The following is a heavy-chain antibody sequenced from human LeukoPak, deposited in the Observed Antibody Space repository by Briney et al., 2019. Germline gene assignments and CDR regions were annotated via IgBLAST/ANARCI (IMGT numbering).Heavy chain of an antibody. CDR3: ERGLYSSSWYVDF. CDR1: GYTFTGYY. Sequence: ASVKVSCKASGYTFTGYYMHWVRQAPGQGLEWMGRINPNSGGTNYAQKFQGRVTMTRDTSISTAYMELSRLRSDDTAVYYCERGLYSSSWYVDFWGQGTLVTVSS. CDR2: INPNSGGT. D-gene: IGHD6-13*01. J-gene: IGHJ4*02. V-gene: IGHV1-2*06.